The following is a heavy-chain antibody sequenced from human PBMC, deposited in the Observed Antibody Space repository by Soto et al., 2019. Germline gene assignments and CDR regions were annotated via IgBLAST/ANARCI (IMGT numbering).Heavy chain of an antibody. Sequence: GGSLRLSCAASGFTFSSYAMSWVRQAPGKGLEWISAISGSGGSTYYADSVKGRFTISRDNSKNTLYLQMNSLRAEDTAVYYCVAFGVVIYDAFDIWGQGTMVTVSS. J-gene: IGHJ3*02. CDR2: ISGSGGST. D-gene: IGHD3-3*01. CDR3: VAFGVVIYDAFDI. CDR1: GFTFSSYA. V-gene: IGHV3-23*01.